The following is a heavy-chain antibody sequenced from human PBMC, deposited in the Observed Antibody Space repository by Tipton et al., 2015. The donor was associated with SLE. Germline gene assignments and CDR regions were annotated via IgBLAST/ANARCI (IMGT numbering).Heavy chain of an antibody. CDR2: IYYSGST. D-gene: IGHD3-16*01. CDR1: GGSLSGYY. CDR3: ARKSDTGDPI. V-gene: IGHV4-34*11. J-gene: IGHJ3*02. Sequence: TLSLTCAVYGGSLSGYYWSWIRQPPGKGLEWIGYIYYSGSTNYNPSLKSRLTISVDPFKNQFSLNLTAVTAADTAVYFCARKSDTGDPIWGQGTMVTVSS.